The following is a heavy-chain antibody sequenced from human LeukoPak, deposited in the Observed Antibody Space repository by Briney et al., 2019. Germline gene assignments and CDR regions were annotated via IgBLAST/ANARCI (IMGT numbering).Heavy chain of an antibody. CDR3: ARMDWGAFDI. CDR2: IYTSGST. D-gene: IGHD3-10*01. CDR1: GGSISSGSYY. V-gene: IGHV4-61*02. J-gene: IGHJ3*02. Sequence: SETLSLTCTVSGGSISSGSYYWSWIRQPAGKGLEWIGRIYTSGSTNYNPSLKSRVTISVDTSKNQFSLKLSSVTAADTAVYYCARMDWGAFDIWGQGTMVTVSS.